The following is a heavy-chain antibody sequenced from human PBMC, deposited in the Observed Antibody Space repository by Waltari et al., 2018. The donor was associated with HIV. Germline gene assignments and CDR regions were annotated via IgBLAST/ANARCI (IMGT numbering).Heavy chain of an antibody. V-gene: IGHV3-7*03. J-gene: IGHJ1*01. D-gene: IGHD1-26*01. CDR2: IKQDGSEK. CDR3: ARRAYYLDFQH. CDR1: GFTFSSSW. Sequence: EVQLVESGGGLVQPGGSLRLSCAASGFTFSSSWMSWVRQAPGKGLEWVANIKQDGSEKYYVDSVKGRFTISRDNAKNSLYLQMNSLRAEDTAVYYCARRAYYLDFQHWGQGTLVTVSS.